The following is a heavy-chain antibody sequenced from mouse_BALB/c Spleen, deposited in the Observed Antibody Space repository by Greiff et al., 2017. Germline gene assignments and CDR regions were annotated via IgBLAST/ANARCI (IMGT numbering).Heavy chain of an antibody. V-gene: IGHV5-17*02. CDR2: ISSGSSTI. CDR3: ARRDGNYEDAMDY. J-gene: IGHJ4*01. D-gene: IGHD2-1*01. CDR1: GFTFSSFG. Sequence: EVQLVESGGGLVQPGGSRKLSCAASGFTFSSFGMHWVRQAPEKGLEWVAYISSGSSTIYYADTVKGRFTISRDNTKNTLFLQMTSLRSEDTAMYYCARRDGNYEDAMDYWGQGTSVTVSS.